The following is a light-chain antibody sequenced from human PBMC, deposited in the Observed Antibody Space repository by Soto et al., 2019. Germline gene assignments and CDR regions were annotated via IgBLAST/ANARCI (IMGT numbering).Light chain of an antibody. CDR3: QQYNNWPWT. J-gene: IGKJ1*01. Sequence: ERVMTQSPATLSVSPGERATLSCRASQSVSSNLAWYQQKPGQAPSRLIYGASTRATGVPARFSGSRSGIELPLTISSRQSEDHAVYFCQQYNNWPWTFGQGTKVEIK. CDR2: GAS. V-gene: IGKV3-15*01. CDR1: QSVSSN.